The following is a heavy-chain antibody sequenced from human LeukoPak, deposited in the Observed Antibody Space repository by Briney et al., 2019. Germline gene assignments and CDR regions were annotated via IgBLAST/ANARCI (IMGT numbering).Heavy chain of an antibody. J-gene: IGHJ5*02. CDR1: GGSISSYY. D-gene: IGHD6-13*01. CDR3: ARQSLAAAGNWFDP. V-gene: IGHV4-59*08. CDR2: IYYSGRT. Sequence: SETLSLTCTVSGGSISSYYWSWIRQPPGKGLGWIGYIYYSGRTNYNPSLKSRVTISVDTSKNQFSLKLSSVTAADTAVYYCARQSLAAAGNWFDPWGQGTLVTVSS.